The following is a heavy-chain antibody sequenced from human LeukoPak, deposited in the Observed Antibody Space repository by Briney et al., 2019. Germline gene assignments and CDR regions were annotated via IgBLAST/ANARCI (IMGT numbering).Heavy chain of an antibody. CDR1: GASFSSYY. D-gene: IGHD2-2*01. CDR3: ARVGYCSSTSCYYYYMDV. Sequence: SETLSLTCTVSGASFSSYYWSWLRQPPGKGLEWIAYIFYNGNTKYNPSLKSRVTISVDTSKNQFSLKLSSVTAADTAVYYCARVGYCSSTSCYYYYMDVWGKGTTVTVSS. CDR2: IFYNGNT. V-gene: IGHV4-59*12. J-gene: IGHJ6*03.